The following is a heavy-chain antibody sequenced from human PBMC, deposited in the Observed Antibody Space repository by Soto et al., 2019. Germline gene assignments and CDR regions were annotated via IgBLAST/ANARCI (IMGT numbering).Heavy chain of an antibody. CDR1: GFTVSSNY. D-gene: IGHD1-7*01. V-gene: IGHV3-66*01. J-gene: IGHJ4*02. CDR2: LYSGGST. CDR3: AREPRNRIAGSTTSEDY. Sequence: EVQLVESGGGLVQTGGSLRLSCAASGFTVSSNYMSWVRQAPGKGLECVSVLYSGGSTYYADSVKGRFTISRDSSKNTLYLHMNSLRAEDTAVYYCAREPRNRIAGSTTSEDYWGQGTLVTVSS.